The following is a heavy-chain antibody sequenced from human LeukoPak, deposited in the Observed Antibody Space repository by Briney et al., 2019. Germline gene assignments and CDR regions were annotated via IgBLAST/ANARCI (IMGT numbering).Heavy chain of an antibody. CDR3: AKAHRTPYYYGSGSYYHFDY. V-gene: IGHV3-23*01. CDR1: GFTFSSYA. D-gene: IGHD3-10*01. Sequence: GGSLRLSCAASGFTFSSYAMSWVRQAPGKGLEWVSAISGSGGSTYYADSGKGRFTISRDNSKNTLYLQMNSLRAEDTAVYYCAKAHRTPYYYGSGSYYHFDYWGQGTLVTASS. CDR2: ISGSGGST. J-gene: IGHJ4*02.